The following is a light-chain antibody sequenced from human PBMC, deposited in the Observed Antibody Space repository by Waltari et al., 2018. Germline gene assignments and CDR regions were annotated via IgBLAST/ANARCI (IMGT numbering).Light chain of an antibody. Sequence: DILMTHTPLSLPITPGEPASIPCRPSQSLLHSNGNTYLHWYLQKPGQSPQLLIYGGSNRASGVPDRFSGSGSGTDFTLKISKVEAEDVGVYYCVQAIAFPFTFGPGTKLDIK. J-gene: IGKJ3*01. CDR1: QSLLHSNGNTY. V-gene: IGKV2-40*01. CDR2: GGS. CDR3: VQAIAFPFT.